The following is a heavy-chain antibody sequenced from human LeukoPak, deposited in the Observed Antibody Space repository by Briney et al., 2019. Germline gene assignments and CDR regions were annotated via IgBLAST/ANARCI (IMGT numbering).Heavy chain of an antibody. Sequence: RPGGSLTLSCAASGFTFDDYGMSWVRQAPGEGLEWVSGINWNGGSTGYAHSVKGRFTISRDNAKNSLYLQMNSLRAEDTALYYCARDRAFYCSSTSCYTTHDAFDIWGQGTMVTVSS. CDR3: ARDRAFYCSSTSCYTTHDAFDI. J-gene: IGHJ3*02. CDR2: INWNGGST. D-gene: IGHD2-2*02. CDR1: GFTFDDYG. V-gene: IGHV3-20*04.